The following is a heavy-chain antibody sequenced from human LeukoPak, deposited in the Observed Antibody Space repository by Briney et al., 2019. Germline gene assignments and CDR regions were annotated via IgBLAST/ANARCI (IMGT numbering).Heavy chain of an antibody. Sequence: PGGSLRLSCAASGFTFTSYSMNWVRQAPGKGLEWVSTISGGGGSTYYADSVKGRFTISRDNSKNTLYLQENSPRAEDTAVYYCAKGGKWDVTPFDYWGQGTLVTVSS. CDR2: ISGGGGST. CDR3: AKGGKWDVTPFDY. J-gene: IGHJ4*02. D-gene: IGHD1-26*01. V-gene: IGHV3-23*01. CDR1: GFTFTSYS.